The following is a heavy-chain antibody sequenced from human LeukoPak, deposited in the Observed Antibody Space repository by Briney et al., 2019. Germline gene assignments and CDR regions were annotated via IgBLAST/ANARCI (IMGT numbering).Heavy chain of an antibody. CDR2: ISRSSTYI. Sequence: PGGSLRLSCAASGFTFSSYSMNWVRQAPGKGLEWVSSISRSSTYIYYADSVKGRFTISRDNSKNTLYLQMNSLRAEDTAVYYCAKGRLAVGGGYFDYWGQGTLVTVSS. CDR3: AKGRLAVGGGYFDY. D-gene: IGHD6-19*01. CDR1: GFTFSSYS. V-gene: IGHV3-21*04. J-gene: IGHJ4*02.